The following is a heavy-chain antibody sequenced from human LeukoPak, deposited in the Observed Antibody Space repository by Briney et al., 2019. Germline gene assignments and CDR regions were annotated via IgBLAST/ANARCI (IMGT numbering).Heavy chain of an antibody. CDR2: ISHDERTK. D-gene: IGHD5-24*01. CDR3: ARPSPPGDGYNPPDY. J-gene: IGHJ4*02. V-gene: IGHV3-30*04. CDR1: GFNFDNYA. Sequence: PGRSLRLSCAASGFNFDNYAMHWVRQPLGKGLEWVAVISHDERTKYYADSMKGRITISRDNSKNTVFLQMNNLRTEDTAVYFCARPSPPGDGYNPPDYWGQGTLVTVSS.